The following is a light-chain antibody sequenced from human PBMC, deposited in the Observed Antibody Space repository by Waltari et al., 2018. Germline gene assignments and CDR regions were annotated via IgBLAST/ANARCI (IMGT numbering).Light chain of an antibody. CDR2: SND. CDR1: SSNIGSNT. V-gene: IGLV1-44*01. CDR3: AAWDDSLNGPV. Sequence: QSVVTQPPSASGTPGQRVTISCSGSSSNIGSNTVNWFQQLPGMAPRILIYSNDQLPAGVPDRFSASTSGTSASLVISGLQSEDEADYYCAAWDDSLNGPVFGGGTKVTVL. J-gene: IGLJ2*01.